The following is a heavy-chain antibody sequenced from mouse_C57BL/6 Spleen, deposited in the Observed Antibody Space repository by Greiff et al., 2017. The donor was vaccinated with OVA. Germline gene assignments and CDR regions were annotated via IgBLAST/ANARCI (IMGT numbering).Heavy chain of an antibody. V-gene: IGHV1-42*01. CDR3: ARGDGYDPFAY. J-gene: IGHJ3*01. CDR1: GYSFTGYY. D-gene: IGHD2-2*01. CDR2: INPSTGGT. Sequence: VQLQQSGPELVKPGASVKISCKASGYSFTGYYMNWVKQSPEKSLEWIGEINPSTGGTTYNQKFKAKATLTVDKTSSTAYMQLKSLTSEDSAVYYCARGDGYDPFAYWGQGTLVTVSA.